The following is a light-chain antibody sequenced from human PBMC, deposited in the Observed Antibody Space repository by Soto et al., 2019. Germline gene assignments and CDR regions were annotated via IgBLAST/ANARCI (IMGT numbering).Light chain of an antibody. Sequence: IQVTQSPSSLSASVGDRVTITCRASQGIRNELSWYQQKPGKAPKFLIFAASNLQSGVPSRFSGSGSGTEFTLTISSLQPDDFATYYCQHYNSYSEAFGQGTKVDI. V-gene: IGKV1-17*01. J-gene: IGKJ1*01. CDR2: AAS. CDR1: QGIRNE. CDR3: QHYNSYSEA.